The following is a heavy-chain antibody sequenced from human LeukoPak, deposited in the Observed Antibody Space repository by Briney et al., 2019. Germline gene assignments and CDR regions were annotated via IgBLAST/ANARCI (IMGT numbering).Heavy chain of an antibody. V-gene: IGHV4-59*08. D-gene: IGHD3-16*01. Sequence: SETLSLTCAVSGDSFSSHYWTWIRQPPGRGLEWIGYISYIGTTNYNPSLKSRVTISVDTSKNQFSLKLSSVTAADTAVYYCARQSFAPYYYMDVWGKGTTVTVSS. J-gene: IGHJ6*03. CDR3: ARQSFAPYYYMDV. CDR2: ISYIGTT. CDR1: GDSFSSHY.